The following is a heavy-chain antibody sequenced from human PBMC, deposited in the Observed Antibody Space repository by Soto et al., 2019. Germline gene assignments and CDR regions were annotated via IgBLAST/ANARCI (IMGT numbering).Heavy chain of an antibody. Sequence: GGYLGLSCVASRFNLGTYAIPWARWAPGKGLQGVALIAYDGINTYYADSVKGRFTISRDNSKNALHLQMNSLRPEDTGVYFCARVTPGNNLCSCSGLYVWGEGTSVTVSS. CDR2: IAYDGINT. V-gene: IGHV3-30-3*01. CDR1: RFNLGTYA. J-gene: IGHJ6*02. D-gene: IGHD1-1*01. CDR3: ARVTPGNNLCSCSGLYV.